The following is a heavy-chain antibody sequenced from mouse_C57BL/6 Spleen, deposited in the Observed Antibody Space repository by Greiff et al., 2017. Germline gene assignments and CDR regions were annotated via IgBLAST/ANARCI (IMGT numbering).Heavy chain of an antibody. Sequence: EVQRVESGEGLVKPGGSLKLSCAASGFTFSSYAMSWVRQTPEKRLEWVAYISSGGDYIYYADTVKGRFTISRDNARNTLYLQMSSLKSEDTAMYYCTRDSSGYGTYWGQGTLVTVSA. CDR3: TRDSSGYGTY. CDR2: ISSGGDYI. D-gene: IGHD3-2*02. CDR1: GFTFSSYA. V-gene: IGHV5-9-1*02. J-gene: IGHJ3*01.